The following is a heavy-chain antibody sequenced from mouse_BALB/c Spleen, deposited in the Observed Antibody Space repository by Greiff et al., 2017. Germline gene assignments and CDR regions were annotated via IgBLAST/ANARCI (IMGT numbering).Heavy chain of an antibody. D-gene: IGHD2-1*01. Sequence: EVKLMESGGGLVKPGGSLKLSCAASGFTFSDYYLYWVRQTPEKRLEWVATISDGGSYTYYPDSVKGRFTISRDNAKNNLYLQMSSLKSEDTAMYYCARGGNTWFAYWGQGTLVTVSA. CDR3: ARGGNTWFAY. J-gene: IGHJ3*01. CDR1: GFTFSDYY. CDR2: ISDGGSYT. V-gene: IGHV5-4*02.